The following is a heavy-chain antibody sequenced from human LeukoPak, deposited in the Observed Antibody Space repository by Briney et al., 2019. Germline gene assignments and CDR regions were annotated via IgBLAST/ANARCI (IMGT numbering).Heavy chain of an antibody. D-gene: IGHD3-9*01. CDR2: FDPEDGET. J-gene: IGHJ4*02. CDR1: VYTLTELS. Sequence: ASVKVSCKVSVYTLTELSMHWVRQAPGKGLGWMGGFDPEDGETIYAQKFQGRVPMTEATSTDTAYMELCSLRSEDTAVYYCATPRLRVLCFDGKYRFDYWGQGTLVTVSS. V-gene: IGHV1-24*01. CDR3: ATPRLRVLCFDGKYRFDY.